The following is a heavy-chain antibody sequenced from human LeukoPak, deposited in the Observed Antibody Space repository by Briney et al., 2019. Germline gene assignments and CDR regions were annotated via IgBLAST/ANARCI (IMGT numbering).Heavy chain of an antibody. D-gene: IGHD6-13*01. J-gene: IGHJ4*02. V-gene: IGHV4-31*03. CDR1: GGSISSGGSY. CDR2: IYYSGST. CDR3: ARYAAGHFDY. Sequence: SETLSLTCTVSGGSISSGGSYWSWIRQHPGKGLEWIGYIYYSGSTNYNPSLKSRLTISGDTSKNQFSLKLSSVTAADTAVYYCARYAAGHFDYWGQGTLVTVSS.